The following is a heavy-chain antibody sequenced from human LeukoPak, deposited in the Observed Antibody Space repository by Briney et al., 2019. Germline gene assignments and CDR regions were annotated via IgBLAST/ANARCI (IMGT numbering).Heavy chain of an antibody. J-gene: IGHJ4*02. Sequence: SETLSLTCAVYGGSFSGYYWSWIRQPPGKGMELIGEINHSGSTNYNPSLKSRVTISVATTKNQFSLKLSSVTAADAAVYCGARDRLRFGTGTTPIDYWGQGTLVTVSS. V-gene: IGHV4-34*01. CDR2: INHSGST. CDR1: GGSFSGYY. CDR3: ARDRLRFGTGTTPIDY. D-gene: IGHD1-1*01.